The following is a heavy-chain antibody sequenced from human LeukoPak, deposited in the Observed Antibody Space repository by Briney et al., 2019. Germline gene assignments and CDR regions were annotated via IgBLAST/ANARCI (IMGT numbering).Heavy chain of an antibody. CDR2: TYYRSKWFN. CDR1: GDSVSSDSAA. D-gene: IGHD5-24*01. V-gene: IGHV6-1*01. J-gene: IGHJ4*02. CDR3: AVSTNYCLGY. Sequence: SQTLSLTCAISGDSVSSDSAAWNWIRQSPSRGLEWLGRTYYRSKWFNDFAASVKSRITINPDTSKNQFSLQLDSVTPEDTAVYYCAVSTNYCLGYWGQGILVTVSS.